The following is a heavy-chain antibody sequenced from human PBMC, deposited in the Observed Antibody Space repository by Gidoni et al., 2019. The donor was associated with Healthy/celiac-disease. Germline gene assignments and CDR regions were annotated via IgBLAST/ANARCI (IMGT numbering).Heavy chain of an antibody. V-gene: IGHV4-4*02. CDR1: GGSLSSSNW. Sequence: QVQLQESGPGLVKPSGTLSLTCAVSGGSLSSSNWWSWVRQPPGKGLEWIGEIYHSGSTNYNPSLKSRVTISVDKSKNQFSLKLSSVTAADTAVYYCARAPVDTAMVTAYYYGMDVWGQGTTVTVSS. CDR2: IYHSGST. CDR3: ARAPVDTAMVTAYYYGMDV. D-gene: IGHD5-18*01. J-gene: IGHJ6*02.